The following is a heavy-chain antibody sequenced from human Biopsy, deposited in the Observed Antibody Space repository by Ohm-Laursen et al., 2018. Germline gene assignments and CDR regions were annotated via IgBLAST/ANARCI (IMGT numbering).Heavy chain of an antibody. D-gene: IGHD1-1*01. Sequence: QTLSLTCAVSGDSASSNDAAWNWIRQSPSRGLEWLGRTYYRTKWFNEYAVFVKSRISINPDTSKNQFSLQLNSVTPEDTAVYYCARETPTGIPFNWFDPWGQGALVTVSS. V-gene: IGHV6-1*01. J-gene: IGHJ5*02. CDR1: GDSASSNDAA. CDR3: ARETPTGIPFNWFDP. CDR2: TYYRTKWFN.